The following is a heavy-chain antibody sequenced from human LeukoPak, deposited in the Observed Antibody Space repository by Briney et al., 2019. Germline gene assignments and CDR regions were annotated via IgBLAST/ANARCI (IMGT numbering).Heavy chain of an antibody. CDR2: IYYSGST. D-gene: IGHD5-18*01. J-gene: IGHJ4*02. CDR3: AAVDTAMVLYFDY. Sequence: SETLSLTCTVSGGSISSYYWSWIRQPPWKGLEWIGYIYYSGSTNYNPSLKSRVTISVDTSKNQFSLKLSSVTTADTAVSYCAAVDTAMVLYFDYWGQGTLVTVSS. CDR1: GGSISSYY. V-gene: IGHV4-59*01.